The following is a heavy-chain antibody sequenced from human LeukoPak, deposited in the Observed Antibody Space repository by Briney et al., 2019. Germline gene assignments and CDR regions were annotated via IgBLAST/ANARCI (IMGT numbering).Heavy chain of an antibody. V-gene: IGHV1-3*03. CDR3: AKDSGSGSDS. J-gene: IGHJ4*02. CDR1: GYTFTSNP. Sequence: ASVKVSCKASGYTFTSNPMHWVRQAPGQRLQWMGWINTGNGNTEYSQEFQGRVTITRDRSATTAYMELSSLRSEDMAVYYCAKDSGSGSDSWGQGTLVTVSS. CDR2: INTGNGNT. D-gene: IGHD6-19*01.